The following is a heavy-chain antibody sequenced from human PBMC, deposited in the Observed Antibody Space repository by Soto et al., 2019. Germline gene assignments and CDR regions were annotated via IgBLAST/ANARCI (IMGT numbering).Heavy chain of an antibody. CDR3: AREYGSGWLYGMDV. J-gene: IGHJ6*02. Sequence: GGSLRLSCAASGFTFSSYAMHWVRQAPGKGLEWVAVISNDGNSKYYADSVKGRFTISRDNSENTLYLQMNSLRAEDTAVYFCAREYGSGWLYGMDVWGQGTTVTVSS. CDR2: ISNDGNSK. CDR1: GFTFSSYA. V-gene: IGHV3-30*04. D-gene: IGHD6-19*01.